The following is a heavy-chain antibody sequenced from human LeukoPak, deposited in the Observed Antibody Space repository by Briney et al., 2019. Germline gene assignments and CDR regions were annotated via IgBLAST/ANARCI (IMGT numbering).Heavy chain of an antibody. V-gene: IGHV3-23*01. CDR1: GFTFSSYG. CDR2: ISGSGGST. Sequence: GGSLRLSCAASGFTFSSYGMSWVRQAPGKGLEWVSAISGSGGSTSYADSVKGRFTISRDNSKNTLYLQMNSLRAEDTAVYYCAKDRRGSGSFPSYYFDYWGQGTLVTVSS. D-gene: IGHD3-10*01. J-gene: IGHJ4*02. CDR3: AKDRRGSGSFPSYYFDY.